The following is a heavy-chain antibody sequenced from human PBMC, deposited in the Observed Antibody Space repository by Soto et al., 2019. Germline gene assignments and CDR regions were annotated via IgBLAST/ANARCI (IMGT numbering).Heavy chain of an antibody. CDR2: INPSGGST. V-gene: IGHV1-46*01. J-gene: IGHJ3*02. CDR3: ARDDYYDSRGYRIGAFDI. Sequence: QVQLVQSGAEVKKPGASVKVYCKASGYTFTSYYMHWVRQAPGQGLEWMGIINPSGGSTSYAQKVQGIVTMTRDTSTRIVYSELSSVRSEDTAVYYCARDDYYDSRGYRIGAFDIWGQGTMVTVSS. D-gene: IGHD3-22*01. CDR1: GYTFTSYY.